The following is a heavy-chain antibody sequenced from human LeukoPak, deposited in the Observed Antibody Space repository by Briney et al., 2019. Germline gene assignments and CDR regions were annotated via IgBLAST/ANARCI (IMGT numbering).Heavy chain of an antibody. Sequence: ASVKVSCKASGYTFTSYGISWVRQAPGQGLEWMGWISAYNGNTNYAQKLQGRVTMTTDTSTSTAYMELRSLRSDDTAVYYCARVGGDGAHYYYYYMDVWGKGTTVTVSS. V-gene: IGHV1-18*01. CDR3: ARVGGDGAHYYYYYMDV. J-gene: IGHJ6*03. CDR1: GYTFTSYG. CDR2: ISAYNGNT. D-gene: IGHD2-21*01.